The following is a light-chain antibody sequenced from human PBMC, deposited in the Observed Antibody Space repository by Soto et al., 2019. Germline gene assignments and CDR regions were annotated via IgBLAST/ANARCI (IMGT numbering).Light chain of an antibody. Sequence: QSVLTQPTSASGSPGQSVTISCSGSGSNIGRNTVNWYQQLQRTAPKLLINSNNQRHSGGPDRFSGYKSGTSVSLVSSGLQSEDEAEYYCAAWDDSQNGWVFGGGTKFTVL. V-gene: IGLV1-44*01. CDR2: SNN. CDR3: AAWDDSQNGWV. CDR1: GSNIGRNT. J-gene: IGLJ3*02.